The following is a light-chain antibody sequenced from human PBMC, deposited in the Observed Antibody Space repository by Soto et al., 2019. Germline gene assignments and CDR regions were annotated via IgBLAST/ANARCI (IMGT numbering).Light chain of an antibody. CDR3: QQYGSSPLIS. CDR2: GAS. J-gene: IGKJ5*01. V-gene: IGKV3-20*01. Sequence: VVLTQSPDTLSVTPGERVTLSCGASQSVRGNYLAWYQQKPGQAPRLLIFGASKRATGIPDRFSGSGSGRDFTLTISGLEPEDFAVYYCQQYGSSPLISFGQGTRLEIK. CDR1: QSVRGNY.